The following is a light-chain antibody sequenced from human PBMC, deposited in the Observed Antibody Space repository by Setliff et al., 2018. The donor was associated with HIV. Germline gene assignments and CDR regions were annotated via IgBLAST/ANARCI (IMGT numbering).Light chain of an antibody. J-gene: IGLJ2*01. CDR1: SSDVDGYNY. CDR3: CSYAGSYTVL. Sequence: QSALTRPRSVSGSPGQSVTMSCTGTSSDVDGYNYVSWYQQHPGKAPKLMIYDVSKRPSGVPDRFSGSKSGNTAFLTISGLQGEDEADYYCCSYAGSYTVLFGGGTKVTVL. CDR2: DVS. V-gene: IGLV2-11*01.